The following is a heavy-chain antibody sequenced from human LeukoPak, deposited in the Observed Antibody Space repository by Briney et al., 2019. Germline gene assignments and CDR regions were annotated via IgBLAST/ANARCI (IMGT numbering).Heavy chain of an antibody. CDR3: ARDFLQEYYYDSSGYYPY. V-gene: IGHV3-21*01. CDR2: ISSSSSYI. D-gene: IGHD3-22*01. Sequence: GGSLRLSCAASGFTFSSYSMNWVRQAPGKGLEWVSSISSSSSYIYYADSVKGRFTISRDNAKNSLYLQMNSLRAEDTAVYYCARDFLQEYYYDSSGYYPYWGQGTLVTVSS. J-gene: IGHJ4*02. CDR1: GFTFSSYS.